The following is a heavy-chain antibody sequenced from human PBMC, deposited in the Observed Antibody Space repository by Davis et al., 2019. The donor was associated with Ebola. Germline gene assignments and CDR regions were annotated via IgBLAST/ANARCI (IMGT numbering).Heavy chain of an antibody. D-gene: IGHD3-3*01. V-gene: IGHV3-23*01. Sequence: GGSLRPSCPASGFTFSSYAMSWVRQAPGKGLEWVSAISGSGGSTYYADSVKGRFTISRDNSKNTLYLQMNSLRAEDTAVYYCAKDWIFGVVSTYYFDYWGQGTLVTVSS. CDR2: ISGSGGST. CDR3: AKDWIFGVVSTYYFDY. J-gene: IGHJ4*02. CDR1: GFTFSSYA.